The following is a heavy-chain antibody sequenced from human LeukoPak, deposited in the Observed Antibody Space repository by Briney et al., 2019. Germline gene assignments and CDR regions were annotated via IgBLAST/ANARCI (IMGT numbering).Heavy chain of an antibody. J-gene: IGHJ4*02. CDR3: ARAGDSSGYYYPLGC. CDR2: ISSSSSYI. D-gene: IGHD3-22*01. CDR1: GFTFSSYS. V-gene: IGHV3-21*01. Sequence: PGGSLRLSCAASGFTFSSYSMNWVRQAPGKGLEWVSSISSSSSYIYYADSVKGRFTISRDNAKNSLYLQMNSLRAEDTAVYYCARAGDSSGYYYPLGCWGQGTLVTVSS.